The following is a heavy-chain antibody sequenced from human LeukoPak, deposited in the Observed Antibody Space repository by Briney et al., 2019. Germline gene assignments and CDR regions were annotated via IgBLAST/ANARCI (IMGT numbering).Heavy chain of an antibody. D-gene: IGHD1-26*01. CDR1: GAAISGGTYY. J-gene: IGHJ4*02. V-gene: IGHV4-39*01. CDR2: IYYTGGT. CDR3: ARRGGSGRAFDY. Sequence: SETLSLTCSVSGAAISGGTYYWGWIRQPPGKGLEWIGSIYYTGGTYDNPSLKSRVTISVDTSKNQFSLKLSSVTAADTAVYYCARRGGSGRAFDYWGQGTLVTVSS.